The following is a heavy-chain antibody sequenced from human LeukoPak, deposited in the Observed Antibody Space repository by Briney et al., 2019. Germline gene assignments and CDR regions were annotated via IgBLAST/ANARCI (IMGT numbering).Heavy chain of an antibody. J-gene: IGHJ6*03. CDR2: INWNGGST. V-gene: IGHV3-20*04. CDR1: GFTSSNAG. D-gene: IGHD3-10*01. Sequence: GGSLRLSCTASGFTSSNAGMNWVRQAPGKGLEWVSGINWNGGSTGYADSVKGRFTISRDNAKNSLYLQMNSLRAEDTALYYCARGRQGSGSYGYYMDVWGKGTTVTVSS. CDR3: ARGRQGSGSYGYYMDV.